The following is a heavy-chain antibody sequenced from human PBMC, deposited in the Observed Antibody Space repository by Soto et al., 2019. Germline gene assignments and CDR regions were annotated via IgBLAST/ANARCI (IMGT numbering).Heavy chain of an antibody. CDR3: ARLTAAGGVDQFDY. CDR1: GSTFSGYW. D-gene: IGHD6-13*01. Sequence: EVQLEESGGGLVQPGGPRRLSWAPSGSTFSGYWMTWARQAPGKGLEWVANIKEDGSEQYQVDSVKGRFTFSRDNAKKTLYLQMNSLRVEDTAVYYCARLTAAGGVDQFDYWGQGTLVTVSS. V-gene: IGHV3-7*05. CDR2: IKEDGSEQ. J-gene: IGHJ4*02.